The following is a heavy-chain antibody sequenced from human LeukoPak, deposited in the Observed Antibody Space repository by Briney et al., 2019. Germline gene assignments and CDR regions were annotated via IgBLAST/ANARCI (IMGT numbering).Heavy chain of an antibody. Sequence: GGSLRLSCAASGFTFSSYGIHWVRQAPGKGLEWVAFIRYDGSNKYYADSVKGRFTISRDNSKNTLYLQMNSLRAEDTAVYYCAKGELWTYYYYYYGMDVWGQGTTVTVSS. CDR1: GFTFSSYG. V-gene: IGHV3-30*02. J-gene: IGHJ6*02. D-gene: IGHD3-16*01. CDR2: IRYDGSNK. CDR3: AKGELWTYYYYYYGMDV.